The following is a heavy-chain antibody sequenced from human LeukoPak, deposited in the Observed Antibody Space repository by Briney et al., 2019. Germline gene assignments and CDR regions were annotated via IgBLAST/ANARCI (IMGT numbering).Heavy chain of an antibody. J-gene: IGHJ5*02. CDR1: GFTFSDYY. Sequence: GGSLRLSCAASGFTFSDYYMSWVRQAPGKGPEWVSYISSSSSYTNYADSVRGRFTISRDNAKNSLYLQMNSLRAEDTAVYYCARGGYYDILTGLNWFDPWGQGTLVTVSS. D-gene: IGHD3-9*01. CDR2: ISSSSSYT. CDR3: ARGGYYDILTGLNWFDP. V-gene: IGHV3-11*06.